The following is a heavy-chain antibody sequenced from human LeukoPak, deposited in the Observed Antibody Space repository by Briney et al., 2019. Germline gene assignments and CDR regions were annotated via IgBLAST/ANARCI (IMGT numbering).Heavy chain of an antibody. Sequence: GRSLRLSCAASGFTFNDCAMHWVRQAPGKGLQWVSGISWNSGSITYADSVKGRFTISRDNAKNSLSLQMNSLRAEDTAFYYFARGAVAAAGLFDYWGQGTLVTVSS. CDR3: ARGAVAAAGLFDY. V-gene: IGHV3-9*01. J-gene: IGHJ4*02. D-gene: IGHD6-13*01. CDR1: GFTFNDCA. CDR2: ISWNSGSI.